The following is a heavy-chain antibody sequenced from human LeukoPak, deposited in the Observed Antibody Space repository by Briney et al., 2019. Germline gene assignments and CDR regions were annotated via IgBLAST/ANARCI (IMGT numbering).Heavy chain of an antibody. D-gene: IGHD3-22*01. CDR2: ISGSGGST. V-gene: IGHV3-23*01. CDR1: GFTFSSYA. Sequence: GGSLRLSCAASGFTFSSYAMSWVRQAPGKGLEWVSAISGSGGSTYYADSVKGRFTISRDNSKNTLYLQMNSLRAEDTAVYYCAKDRGPHQYYDSSGYEVFDHWGQGTLVTVSS. J-gene: IGHJ4*02. CDR3: AKDRGPHQYYDSSGYEVFDH.